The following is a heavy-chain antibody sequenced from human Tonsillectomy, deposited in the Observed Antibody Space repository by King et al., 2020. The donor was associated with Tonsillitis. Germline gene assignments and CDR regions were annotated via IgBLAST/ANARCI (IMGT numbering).Heavy chain of an antibody. CDR2: IYYSGTT. CDR3: ARLRFWGASGGMHL. CDR1: GGSISSSSHY. J-gene: IGHJ6*02. V-gene: IGHV4-39*01. D-gene: IGHD3-16*01. Sequence: LQLQESGPGLVKPSETLSLTCTVSGGSISSSSHYWGWIRQSPGKGLAWIGNIYYSGTTYYNASLQSRVTISVDTSMNQFSLRLNSVTAADTAVYYCARLRFWGASGGMHLRGQGATLLGSS.